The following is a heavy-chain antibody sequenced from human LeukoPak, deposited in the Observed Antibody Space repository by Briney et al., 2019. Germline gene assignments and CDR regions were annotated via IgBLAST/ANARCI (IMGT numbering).Heavy chain of an antibody. V-gene: IGHV5-10-1*01. J-gene: IGHJ6*02. CDR1: GYSFTSYW. Sequence: GESLKISCKGSGYSFTSYWISWVRQMPGKGLEWMGRIDPSDSYTNYSPSFQGHVTTSADKSISTAYLQWSSLKALDTAMYYCARGPQIDIVVVPAAHYYGMDVWGQGTTVTVSS. CDR3: ARGPQIDIVVVPAAHYYGMDV. CDR2: IDPSDSYT. D-gene: IGHD2-2*01.